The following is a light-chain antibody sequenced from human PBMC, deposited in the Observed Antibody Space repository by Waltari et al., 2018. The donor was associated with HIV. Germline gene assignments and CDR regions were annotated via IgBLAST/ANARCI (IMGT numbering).Light chain of an antibody. CDR1: RSNIGADYA. V-gene: IGLV1-40*01. Sequence: SVLPQPPSVSGAPAQSVPIPSTGSRSNIGADYAVHWYLHLPATAPKLLIYANAHRPPGVPDRFSVSKSGTSASLAITGSQAEDEAEYYCQSYDRSLSCYVVFGGGTKLTVL. J-gene: IGLJ2*01. CDR2: ANA. CDR3: QSYDRSLSCYVV.